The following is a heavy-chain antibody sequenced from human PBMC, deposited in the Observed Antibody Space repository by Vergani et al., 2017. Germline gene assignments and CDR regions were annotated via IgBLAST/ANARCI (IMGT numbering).Heavy chain of an antibody. J-gene: IGHJ4*02. CDR2: ISGSGGST. V-gene: IGHV3-23*01. CDR3: ARDCRSSRTTLDY. Sequence: EVQLLESGGGLVQPGGSLRLSCAASGFTFSSYAMSWVRQAPGKGLEWVSAISGSGGSTYYADSVKGRFTISRDNSKNTLYLQMNSLRAEDTAVYYCARDCRSSRTTLDYWGQGTLVTVSS. D-gene: IGHD6-13*01. CDR1: GFTFSSYA.